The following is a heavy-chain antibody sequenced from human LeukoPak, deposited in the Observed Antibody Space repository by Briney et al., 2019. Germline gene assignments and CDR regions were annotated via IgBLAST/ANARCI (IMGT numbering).Heavy chain of an antibody. V-gene: IGHV1-24*01. CDR3: ALGGVYGLTAHYYYYGMDV. J-gene: IGHJ6*02. CDR1: GYTLTELS. CDR2: FDPEDGET. D-gene: IGHD2-8*02. Sequence: ASVKVSCKVSGYTLTELSMHWGRQAPGKGLEWMGGFDPEDGETIYAQMFQGRVTMTEDTSTDTAYMELSSLRSEDTAVYYCALGGVYGLTAHYYYYGMDVWGQGTTVTVSS.